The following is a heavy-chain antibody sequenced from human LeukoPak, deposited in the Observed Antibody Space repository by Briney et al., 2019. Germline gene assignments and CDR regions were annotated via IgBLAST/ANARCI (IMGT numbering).Heavy chain of an antibody. J-gene: IGHJ5*02. CDR1: GGSISSYY. V-gene: IGHV4-4*07. D-gene: IGHD4-23*01. CDR3: AGYGGNGNWFDP. Sequence: SETLSLTCTVSGGSISSYYWSWIRQPAGKGLEWIGRIHTSGSTNYNPSLKSRVTMSEDTSKNQFSLKLSSVTAADTAVYYCAGYGGNGNWFDPWGQGTLVTVSS. CDR2: IHTSGST.